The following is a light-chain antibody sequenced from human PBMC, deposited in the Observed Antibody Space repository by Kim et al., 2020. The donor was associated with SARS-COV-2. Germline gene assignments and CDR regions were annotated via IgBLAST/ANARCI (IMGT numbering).Light chain of an antibody. CDR1: KLGDKY. J-gene: IGLJ2*01. Sequence: VSTGQTARLTCCGDKLGDKYACWYQQKPGQSPVLVIDQDSKRPSGIPERFSGSNSGNTATLTISGTQAMDEADYYCQAWDRTTVVFGGGTQLTVL. V-gene: IGLV3-1*01. CDR3: QAWDRTTVV. CDR2: QDS.